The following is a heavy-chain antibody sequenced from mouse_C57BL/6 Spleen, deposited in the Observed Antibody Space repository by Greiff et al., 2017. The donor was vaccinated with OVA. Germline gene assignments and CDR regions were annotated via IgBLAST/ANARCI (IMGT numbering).Heavy chain of an antibody. J-gene: IGHJ4*01. Sequence: QVQLQQPGAELVRPGSSVKLSCKASGYTFTSYWMHWVKQRPIQGLEWIGNIDPSDSETHYNQKFKDKATLTVDKSSSTAYMQLSSLTSEDSAVYYCARGHYYGSSYDYAMDDWGQGTSVTVSS. D-gene: IGHD1-1*01. V-gene: IGHV1-52*01. CDR2: IDPSDSET. CDR1: GYTFTSYW. CDR3: ARGHYYGSSYDYAMDD.